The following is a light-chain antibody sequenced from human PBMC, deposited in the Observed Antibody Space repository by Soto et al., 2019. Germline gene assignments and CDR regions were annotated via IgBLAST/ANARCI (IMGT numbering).Light chain of an antibody. CDR2: AAL. J-gene: IGKJ2*01. V-gene: IGKV1-9*01. CDR1: QGISSY. Sequence: DIQLTQSPSFLSASVGVRVTITCRASQGISSYLAWYEHRAWKAPKFLMYAALTLQSGVPARFSGSGSGTKFALTLSSLQHEDFATYSCQQLKNYQLTLGQGTKLDIK. CDR3: QQLKNYQLT.